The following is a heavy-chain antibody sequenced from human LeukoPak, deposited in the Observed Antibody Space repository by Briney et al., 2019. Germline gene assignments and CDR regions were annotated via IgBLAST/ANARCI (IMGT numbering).Heavy chain of an antibody. Sequence: SETLSLTCTVSGGSISSSSYYWGWIRQPPGKGLEWIGSIYYSGSTYYNPSLKSRVTISVDTSKNQFSLKLSSVTAADTAVYYCARGGYYALPPGGTHPADYWGQGTLVTVSS. J-gene: IGHJ4*02. CDR3: ARGGYYALPPGGTHPADY. CDR1: GGSISSSSYY. CDR2: IYYSGST. D-gene: IGHD3-10*01. V-gene: IGHV4-39*07.